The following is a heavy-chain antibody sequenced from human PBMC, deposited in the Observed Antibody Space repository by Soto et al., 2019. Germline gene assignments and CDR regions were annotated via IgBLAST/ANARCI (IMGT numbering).Heavy chain of an antibody. CDR3: ARARMVRGIIYYYGMDV. CDR1: GGSISSDGNY. CDR2: IYYSVST. Sequence: QVQLQESGPGLVKSSQTLSLTCTVSGGSISSDGNYWSWIRQHPGKGLEWIGYIYYSVSTYYNPSHNSRVTISVDTSKNQFSLKLNSVTAADTAVYYCARARMVRGIIYYYGMDVWGQGTTVTVSS. V-gene: IGHV4-31*03. J-gene: IGHJ6*02. D-gene: IGHD3-10*01.